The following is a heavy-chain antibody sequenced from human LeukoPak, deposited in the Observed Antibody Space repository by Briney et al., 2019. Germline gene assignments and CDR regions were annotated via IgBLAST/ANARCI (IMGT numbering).Heavy chain of an antibody. Sequence: ASVKVSCKASGGTFSSYAISWVRQAPGQGLEWMGRIIPIFGTANYAQKFQGRVTITTDESTSTAYMELSSLRSEDTAVYYCARERINGWNRNSTPGAFDIWGQGTMVTVSS. CDR1: GGTFSSYA. V-gene: IGHV1-69*05. CDR2: IIPIFGTA. CDR3: ARERINGWNRNSTPGAFDI. D-gene: IGHD1/OR15-1a*01. J-gene: IGHJ3*02.